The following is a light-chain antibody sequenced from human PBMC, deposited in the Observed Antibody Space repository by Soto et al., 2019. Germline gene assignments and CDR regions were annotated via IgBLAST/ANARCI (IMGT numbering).Light chain of an antibody. Sequence: QFVLTQPPSASGSPGQSVTISCTGTSSDVGGYNRVSWYQQHPGKAPKLMIYEVTKRPSGVPDRFSGSKSGNMASLTVSGLQAEDEADYYCSSYAGSNNWGVFGGGTKLTVL. CDR3: SSYAGSNNWGV. J-gene: IGLJ2*01. V-gene: IGLV2-8*01. CDR2: EVT. CDR1: SSDVGGYNR.